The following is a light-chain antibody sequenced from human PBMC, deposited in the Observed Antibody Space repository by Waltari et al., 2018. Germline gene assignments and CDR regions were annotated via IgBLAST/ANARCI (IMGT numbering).Light chain of an antibody. Sequence: QSVLTQSPSASGTPGQRVTISCSGSRSNIGSNIVNWYQQLAGTAPKLLIYKNTERPSEVPDRFSGSKSGTSASLAISGLQSEDEGDYYCSTWDDGLYGVVFGGGTTVTVL. V-gene: IGLV1-44*01. CDR1: RSNIGSNI. CDR3: STWDDGLYGVV. J-gene: IGLJ3*02. CDR2: KNT.